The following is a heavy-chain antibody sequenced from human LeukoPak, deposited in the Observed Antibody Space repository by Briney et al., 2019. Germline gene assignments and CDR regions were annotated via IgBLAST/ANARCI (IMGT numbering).Heavy chain of an antibody. CDR1: GFTFSSYA. D-gene: IGHD6-13*01. Sequence: GRSLRLSCAASGFTFSSYAMHWVRQAPGKGLEWVAVISYDGSNKYYADSVKGRFTISRDNSKNTLYLQMNSLRAEDTAAYYCATIAAAGTLLGNWFDPWGQGTLVTVSS. CDR3: ATIAAAGTLLGNWFDP. CDR2: ISYDGSNK. J-gene: IGHJ5*02. V-gene: IGHV3-30-3*01.